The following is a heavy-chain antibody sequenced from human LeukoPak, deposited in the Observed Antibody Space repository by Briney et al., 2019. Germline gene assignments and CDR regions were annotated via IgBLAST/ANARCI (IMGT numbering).Heavy chain of an antibody. CDR2: ISYDGSNK. D-gene: IGHD2-8*01. Sequence: PGGSLRLSCAASGFTFSSYAMHWVRQAPGKGLEWVAVISYDGSNKYYADSVKGRFTISRDNSKNTLYLQMNSLRAEDTAVYYCAREMLGGSDYWGQGTLVTVSS. CDR1: GFTFSSYA. CDR3: AREMLGGSDY. J-gene: IGHJ4*02. V-gene: IGHV3-30*04.